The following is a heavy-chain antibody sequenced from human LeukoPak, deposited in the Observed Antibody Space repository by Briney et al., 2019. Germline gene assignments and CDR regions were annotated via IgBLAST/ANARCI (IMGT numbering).Heavy chain of an antibody. V-gene: IGHV3-48*01. CDR3: AREANDAFDI. Sequence: PGGSLRLSCAASGFTFSSYEMNWVRQAPGKGLEWVSYISSSSSTIYYADSVKGRFTISRDNAKNSLYLQMNSLRAEDTAVYYCAREANDAFDIWGQGTMVTVSS. J-gene: IGHJ3*02. CDR2: ISSSSSTI. CDR1: GFTFSSYE.